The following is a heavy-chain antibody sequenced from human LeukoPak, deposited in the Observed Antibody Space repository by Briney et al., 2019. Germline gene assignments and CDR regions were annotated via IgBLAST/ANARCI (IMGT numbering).Heavy chain of an antibody. CDR1: GFTFSSYD. CDR3: ARSYAYCGGDCYSEEDHAFDI. J-gene: IGHJ3*02. V-gene: IGHV3-13*01. CDR2: IGTAGDT. Sequence: GGSLRLSCAASGFTFSSYDTHWVRQATGKGLEWVSAIGTAGDTYYPGSVKGRFTISRENAKNSLYLQMNSLRAGDTAVYYCARSYAYCGGDCYSEEDHAFDIWGQGTMVTVSS. D-gene: IGHD2-21*02.